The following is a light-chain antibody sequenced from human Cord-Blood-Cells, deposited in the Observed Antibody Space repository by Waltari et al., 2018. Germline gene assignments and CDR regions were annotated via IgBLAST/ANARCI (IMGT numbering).Light chain of an antibody. CDR3: CSYAGSSTWV. Sequence: QSALTQPASVSGSPEQSVTISCPGTSSDVGRYNLVSWYQQHPGKAPKLMIYEGSKRPSGVSNRFSGSKSGNTASLTISGLQAEDEADYYCCSYAGSSTWVFGGGTKLTVL. J-gene: IGLJ3*02. CDR1: SSDVGRYNL. V-gene: IGLV2-23*01. CDR2: EGS.